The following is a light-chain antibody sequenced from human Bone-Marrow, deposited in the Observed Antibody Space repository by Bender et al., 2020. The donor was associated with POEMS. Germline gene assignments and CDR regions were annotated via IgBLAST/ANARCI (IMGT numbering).Light chain of an antibody. V-gene: IGLV2-23*02. J-gene: IGLJ1*01. CDR2: EVS. CDR1: TSDVGAYNL. Sequence: QSALTQPASVSGSPGQSITISCTGSTSDVGAYNLVSWYQQTPGKAPKLIIYEVSKRPSGVSNRFSGFKSGNTASLTISGLQAEDEAEYYCCSYAGSHTYVFGTGTKVTV. CDR3: CSYAGSHTYV.